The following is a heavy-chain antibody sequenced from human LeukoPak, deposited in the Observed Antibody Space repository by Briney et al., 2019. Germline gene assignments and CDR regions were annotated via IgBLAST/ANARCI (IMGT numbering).Heavy chain of an antibody. CDR1: GGSISSYY. V-gene: IGHV4-59*01. J-gene: IGHJ4*02. CDR3: ARDAFSGYYYTLDY. Sequence: SETLSLTCTVSGGSISSYYWSWIRQPPGKGLEWIGYIYYSGSTNYNPSLESRVTISVDTSKNQFSLKLSSVTAADTAVYYCARDAFSGYYYTLDYWGQGTLVTVSS. D-gene: IGHD3-22*01. CDR2: IYYSGST.